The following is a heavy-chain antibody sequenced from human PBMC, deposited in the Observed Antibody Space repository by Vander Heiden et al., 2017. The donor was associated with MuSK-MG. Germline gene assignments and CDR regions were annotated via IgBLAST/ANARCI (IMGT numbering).Heavy chain of an antibody. CDR3: AIVVELVGWYDP. CDR1: GRSLSSSRYS. CDR2: CYYSGRT. Sequence: QLQLQESAQGLVKPSETPSLPCTVAGRSLSSSRYSWAWIRQPPGKRLEWRGRCYYSGRTSYNPSLKSRVTISLDTPMYQLSLMLSSVTAADTAVYYCAIVVELVGWYDPWGQGTLVTVSS. D-gene: IGHD1-7*01. J-gene: IGHJ5*02. V-gene: IGHV4-39*07.